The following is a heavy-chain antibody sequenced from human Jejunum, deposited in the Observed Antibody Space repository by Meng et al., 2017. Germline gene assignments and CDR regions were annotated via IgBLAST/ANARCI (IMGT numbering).Heavy chain of an antibody. D-gene: IGHD5-12*01. CDR1: GFTFSSYA. Sequence: GESLKISCAASGFTFSSYAMNWVRQAPGKGLEWVSGISGSGATTYYADSVKGRFTISRDNSKNTLYLQMNSLRDDDTAVYHCASRFGGYEAFDYWGKGTLVTVSS. CDR3: ASRFGGYEAFDY. V-gene: IGHV3-23*01. CDR2: ISGSGATT. J-gene: IGHJ4*02.